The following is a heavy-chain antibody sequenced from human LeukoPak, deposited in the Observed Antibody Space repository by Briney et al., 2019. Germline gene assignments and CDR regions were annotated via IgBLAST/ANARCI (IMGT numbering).Heavy chain of an antibody. D-gene: IGHD2-2*01. CDR3: ARRLKYCSSTSCYVGYFDY. CDR1: GYSFTSYW. Sequence: GESLKISCKGSGYSFTSYWIGWVRQMPGKGLEWMGIIYPGDSDTRYIPSFQGQVTISADKSISTAYLQWSSLKASDTAMYYCARRLKYCSSTSCYVGYFDYWGQGTLVTVSS. J-gene: IGHJ4*02. CDR2: IYPGDSDT. V-gene: IGHV5-51*01.